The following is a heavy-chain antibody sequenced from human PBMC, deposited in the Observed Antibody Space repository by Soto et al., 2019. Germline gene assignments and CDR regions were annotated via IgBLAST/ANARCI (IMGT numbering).Heavy chain of an antibody. J-gene: IGHJ6*02. V-gene: IGHV3-23*01. CDR3: AREAVDVVLVPAAIPYYYYGMDV. CDR1: GFTFSNYA. CDR2: ISGSGGST. Sequence: GGSLRLSCSASGFTFSNYAMTWVRQAPGKGLEWVSTISGSGGSTYYADSVKGRFTISRDNSKNTLYLQMNSLRAEDTAVYYCAREAVDVVLVPAAIPYYYYGMDVWGQGTTVTVSS. D-gene: IGHD2-2*01.